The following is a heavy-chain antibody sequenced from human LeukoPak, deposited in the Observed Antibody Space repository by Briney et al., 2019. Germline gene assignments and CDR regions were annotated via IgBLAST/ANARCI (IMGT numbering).Heavy chain of an antibody. V-gene: IGHV4-4*07. CDR2: IYTSGST. J-gene: IGHJ3*02. CDR1: GGSISSYY. D-gene: IGHD6-13*01. CDR3: TRATLYQQLGPLDAFDI. Sequence: PSETLSLTCTVSGGSISSYYWSWIRQPAGKGLEWIGRIYTSGSTNYNPSLKSRVTMSVDTSKNRFSLKLSSVTAADTAVYYCTRATLYQQLGPLDAFDIWGQGTMVTVSS.